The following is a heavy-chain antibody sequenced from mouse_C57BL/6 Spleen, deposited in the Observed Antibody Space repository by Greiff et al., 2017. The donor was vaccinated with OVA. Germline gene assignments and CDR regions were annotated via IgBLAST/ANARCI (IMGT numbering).Heavy chain of an antibody. CDR1: GYTFTSYW. CDR3: VLYDYDPAWFAY. D-gene: IGHD2-4*01. J-gene: IGHJ3*01. V-gene: IGHV1-69*01. Sequence: QVQLQQSGAELVMPGASVKLSCKASGYTFTSYWMHWVKQRPGQGLEWIGEIDPSDSYTNYNQKFKGKSTLTVDKSSSTAYMQLSSLTSEDSAVYYCVLYDYDPAWFAYWGQGTLVTVSA. CDR2: IDPSDSYT.